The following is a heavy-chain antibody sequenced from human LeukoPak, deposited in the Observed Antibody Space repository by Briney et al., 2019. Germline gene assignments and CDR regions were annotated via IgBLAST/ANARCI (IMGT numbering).Heavy chain of an antibody. CDR1: GYTFTSYY. D-gene: IGHD3-22*01. CDR2: INPSGGST. CDR3: ARAVAVGNYYDSSGYYDY. Sequence: GASVKVSCKASGYTFTSYYMHWVRQAPGQGLEWMGIINPSGGSTSYAQKFQGRVTMTRDTSTSTVYMELSSPRSEDTAVYYCARAVAVGNYYDSSGYYDYWGQGTLVTVSS. J-gene: IGHJ4*02. V-gene: IGHV1-46*01.